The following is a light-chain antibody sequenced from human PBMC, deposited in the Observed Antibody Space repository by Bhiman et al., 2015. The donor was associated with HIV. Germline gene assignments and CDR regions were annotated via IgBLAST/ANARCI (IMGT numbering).Light chain of an antibody. CDR3: SSYTSTRTEV. CDR1: DIGTKS. V-gene: IGLV3-21*01. Sequence: SYVLTQPPSVSVAPGKTANITCGGSDIGTKSVQWYQQRPGQAPVLVIYDVNNWPSGVSNRFSGSKSGNTASLTISGLQADDEADYYCSSYTSTRTEVFGTGTKVTV. J-gene: IGLJ1*01. CDR2: DVN.